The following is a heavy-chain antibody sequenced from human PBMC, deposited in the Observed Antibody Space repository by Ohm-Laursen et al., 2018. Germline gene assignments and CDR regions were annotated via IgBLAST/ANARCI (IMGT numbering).Heavy chain of an antibody. CDR3: ARGDFGDYNWFDP. V-gene: IGHV4-4*07. CDR1: GASINNYC. J-gene: IGHJ5*02. D-gene: IGHD4-17*01. Sequence: SETLSLTCPVSGASINNYCWNWIRQPAGKGLEWIGRIHFSGSTRYNPSLQGRVTISLDTSNQQFSLKLTSVTAADTAVYYCARGDFGDYNWFDPWGQGTRITVSS. CDR2: IHFSGST.